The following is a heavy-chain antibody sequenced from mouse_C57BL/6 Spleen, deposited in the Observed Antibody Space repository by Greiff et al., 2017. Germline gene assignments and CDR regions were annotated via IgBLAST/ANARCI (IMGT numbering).Heavy chain of an antibody. CDR2: IYPGSGST. CDR1: GYTFTSYW. J-gene: IGHJ2*01. CDR3: ARRSYYGNSLDY. D-gene: IGHD2-1*01. Sequence: QVQLQHPGAELVKPGASVKMSCKASGYTFTSYWITWVKQRPGQGLEWIGDIYPGSGSTNYNEKFKSKATLTVDTSSSTAYMQLSSLTSEDSAVYYCARRSYYGNSLDYWGQGTTLTVSS. V-gene: IGHV1-55*01.